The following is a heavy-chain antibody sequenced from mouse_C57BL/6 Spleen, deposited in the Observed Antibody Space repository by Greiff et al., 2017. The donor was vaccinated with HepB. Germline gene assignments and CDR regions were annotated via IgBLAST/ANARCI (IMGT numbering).Heavy chain of an antibody. V-gene: IGHV5-9-1*02. D-gene: IGHD1-1*01. J-gene: IGHJ4*01. CDR1: GFTFSSYA. CDR2: ISSGGDYI. CDR3: TRDRGEYYDRNYYAMDD. Sequence: EVHLVESGEGLVKPGGSLKLSCAASGFTFSSYAMSWVRQTPEKRLEWVAYISSGGDYIYYADTVKGRFTISRDNARNTQYLQMSSLKSEDTAMYYCTRDRGEYYDRNYYAMDDWGQGTSVTVSS.